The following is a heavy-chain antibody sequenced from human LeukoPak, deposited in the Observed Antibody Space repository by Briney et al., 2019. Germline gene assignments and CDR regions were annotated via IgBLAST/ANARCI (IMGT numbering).Heavy chain of an antibody. J-gene: IGHJ4*02. CDR2: IYHSGST. D-gene: IGHD3-10*01. CDR3: ARPPLNYYGSGSYLEY. V-gene: IGHV4-38-2*01. Sequence: PSETLSLTCAVSGYSISSGYYWGWIRQPPGKGLEWIGSIYHSGSTYYDPSLKSRVTISVDTSKNQFSLKLSSVTAADTAVYYCARPPLNYYGSGSYLEYWGQGTLVTVSS. CDR1: GYSISSGYY.